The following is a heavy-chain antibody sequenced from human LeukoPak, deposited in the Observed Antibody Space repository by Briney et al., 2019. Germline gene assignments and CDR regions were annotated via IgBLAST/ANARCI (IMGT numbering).Heavy chain of an antibody. V-gene: IGHV3-21*01. D-gene: IGHD3-22*01. J-gene: IGHJ4*02. CDR3: ARGIGYYDSSGYELDY. Sequence: AGGSLRLSCAASGFTFSSYSMNWVRQAPGKGLEWVSSISSSSSYIYYADSVKGRFTISRDNAKNSLYLQMNSLRAEDTAVYYCARGIGYYDSSGYELDYWGQGTLVTVSS. CDR1: GFTFSSYS. CDR2: ISSSSSYI.